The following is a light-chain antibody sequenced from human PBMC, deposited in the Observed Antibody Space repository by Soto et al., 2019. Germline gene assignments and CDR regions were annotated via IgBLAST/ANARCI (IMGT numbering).Light chain of an antibody. V-gene: IGLV1-40*01. J-gene: IGLJ2*01. Sequence: QSVLTQPPSVSGAPGQRGTISCTGNSSNIGAGYDVHWYQQLPGTAPKLLIYGNNNRPSGVPDRFSGSKSGTSASLAITGLQAEDEADYDCQSYDSSLSGYVVFGGGTKLTVL. CDR1: SSNIGAGYD. CDR3: QSYDSSLSGYVV. CDR2: GNN.